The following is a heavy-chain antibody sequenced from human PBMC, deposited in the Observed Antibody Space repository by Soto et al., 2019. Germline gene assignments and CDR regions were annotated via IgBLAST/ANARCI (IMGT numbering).Heavy chain of an antibody. D-gene: IGHD2-15*01. J-gene: IGHJ6*02. CDR3: ARQVASMVGYYYYGMDV. Sequence: SETLSLTCTVSGGSISSSSYYWGWTRQPPGKGLEWIGSIYYSGSTYYNPSLKSRVTISVDTSKNQFSLKLSSVTAADTAVYYCARQVASMVGYYYYGMDVWGQGTTVTVSS. CDR1: GGSISSSSYY. CDR2: IYYSGST. V-gene: IGHV4-39*01.